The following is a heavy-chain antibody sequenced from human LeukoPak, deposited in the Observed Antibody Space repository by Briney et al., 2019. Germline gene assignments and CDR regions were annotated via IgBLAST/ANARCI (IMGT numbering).Heavy chain of an antibody. J-gene: IGHJ4*02. Sequence: GGSLRLSCAASGFTFSGYWMHWVRQAPGKGLVWVSRIKTDGSITGYADSVKGRFTISRDNAKNSLYLQMNSLRDGDTAVYYCARELAGTTGNYFDYWGQGTLVTVSS. CDR1: GFTFSGYW. CDR3: ARELAGTTGNYFDY. V-gene: IGHV3-74*01. D-gene: IGHD1-1*01. CDR2: IKTDGSIT.